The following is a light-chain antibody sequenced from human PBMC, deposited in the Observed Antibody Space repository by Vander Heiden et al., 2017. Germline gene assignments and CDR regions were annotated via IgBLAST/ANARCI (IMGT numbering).Light chain of an antibody. CDR3: QQDGSSPPT. CDR1: QSVSSSY. Sequence: EIALTSSPGTLSLSPGERATLSCRASQSVSSSYLAWYQQKPGQAPRLLIYGASSRATGIPDRFSGSGSGTDFTLTISRLEPEDFAVYYCQQDGSSPPTFGQGTKVEIK. V-gene: IGKV3-20*01. CDR2: GAS. J-gene: IGKJ1*01.